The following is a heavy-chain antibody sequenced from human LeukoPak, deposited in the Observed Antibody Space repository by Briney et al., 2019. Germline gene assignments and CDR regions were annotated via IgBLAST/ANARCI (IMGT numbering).Heavy chain of an antibody. CDR2: ISSSGSTI. CDR3: ARDRSVVLLWFGVFDP. J-gene: IGHJ5*02. D-gene: IGHD3-10*01. Sequence: PGGSLRLSCAASGFTFSDYYMSWIRQAPGKGLEWVSYISSSGSTIYYADSVKGRFTISRDNAKNSLYLQMNSLRAEDTAVYYCARDRSVVLLWFGVFDPWGQGTLVTVSS. CDR1: GFTFSDYY. V-gene: IGHV3-11*01.